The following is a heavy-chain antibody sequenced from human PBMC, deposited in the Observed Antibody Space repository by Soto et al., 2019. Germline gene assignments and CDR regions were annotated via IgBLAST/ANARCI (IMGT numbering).Heavy chain of an antibody. Sequence: QVQLVQSGAEVKKPGSSVKVSCKASGGTFSSYTISWVRQAPGQGLEWMGRIIPILGIANYAQKFQGRVTITADKSTSTAYMELSSLRSEDTAVHYCARDMVRGVIGYWGQGTLVTVSS. J-gene: IGHJ4*02. CDR1: GGTFSSYT. V-gene: IGHV1-69*08. D-gene: IGHD3-10*01. CDR2: IIPILGIA. CDR3: ARDMVRGVIGY.